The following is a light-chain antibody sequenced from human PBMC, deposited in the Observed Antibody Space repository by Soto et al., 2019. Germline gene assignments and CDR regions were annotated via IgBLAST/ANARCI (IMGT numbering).Light chain of an antibody. CDR1: HTVVNDF. CDR2: GVS. CDR3: QHLDK. J-gene: IGKJ2*01. V-gene: IGKV3-20*01. Sequence: VLTQSPGTVSLSPGERATLSCGASHTVVNDFLAWYQQRPGQAPRPLLYGVSRRATGIPDRFSGSGSGTDFTLTISRLEPEDFAVYYCQHLDKFGQGTKLEIK.